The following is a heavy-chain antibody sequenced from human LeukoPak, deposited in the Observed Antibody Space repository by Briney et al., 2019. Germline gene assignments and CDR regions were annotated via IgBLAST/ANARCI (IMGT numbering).Heavy chain of an antibody. CDR2: INPNTGGT. CDR1: GYTFTGYY. J-gene: IGHJ5*02. V-gene: IGHV1-2*02. D-gene: IGHD1-26*01. Sequence: ASVKVSCKASGYTFTGYYMHWVRQAPGQGLEWMGWINPNTGGTNYAQKFQGRVTMTRDTSISTAYMDLSRLRSDDTAIYYCARAVGALYNWFDPWGQGTLVTVSS. CDR3: ARAVGALYNWFDP.